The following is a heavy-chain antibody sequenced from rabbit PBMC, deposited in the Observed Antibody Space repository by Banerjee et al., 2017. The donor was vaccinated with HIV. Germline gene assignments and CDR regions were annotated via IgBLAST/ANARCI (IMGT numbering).Heavy chain of an antibody. D-gene: IGHD7-1*01. J-gene: IGHJ4*01. CDR3: ARTILYTGYGGALNL. Sequence: QSLEESGGGLVKPGASLTLTCTASGFSFSSGYDMCWVRQAPGKGLEWIGYIATSSGSTWYANWVNGRFTISKTSSTTVTLQLNSLTAADTATYFCARTILYTGYGGALNLWGPGTLVTVS. CDR2: IATSSGST. V-gene: IGHV1S40*01. CDR1: GFSFSSGYD.